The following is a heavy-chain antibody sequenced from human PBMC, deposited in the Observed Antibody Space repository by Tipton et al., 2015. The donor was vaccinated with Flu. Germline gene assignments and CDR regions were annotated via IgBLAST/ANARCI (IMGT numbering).Heavy chain of an antibody. CDR3: AQGGWGGRNWFDP. V-gene: IGHV3-23*01. D-gene: IGHD1-26*01. CDR2: VSGSGGTT. CDR1: GFTFSSYS. Sequence: SLRLSCAASGFTFSSYSINWVRQAPGKGLEWVSLVSGSGGTTFYPDSVQGRFTISRDNSKNTLYLQMNSLRAEDTAVYYCAQGGWGGRNWFDPWGQGTLVTVSS. J-gene: IGHJ5*02.